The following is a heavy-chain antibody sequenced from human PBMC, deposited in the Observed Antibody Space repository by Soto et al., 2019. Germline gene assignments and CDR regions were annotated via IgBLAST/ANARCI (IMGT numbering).Heavy chain of an antibody. Sequence: QVQVVQSGPEVKNPGTSVRVSCKTSGFTFTNTAVQWVRQARGQSLEWIGWIIIGSGPTKSAQKIQDRLTITRDISTSTVYMELSSLDSEDTAVYYWAAELYERGYCGHFDYWGQGTLVTVSS. D-gene: IGHD2-8*01. CDR2: IIIGSGPT. J-gene: IGHJ4*02. CDR1: GFTFTNTA. CDR3: AAELYERGYCGHFDY. V-gene: IGHV1-58*01.